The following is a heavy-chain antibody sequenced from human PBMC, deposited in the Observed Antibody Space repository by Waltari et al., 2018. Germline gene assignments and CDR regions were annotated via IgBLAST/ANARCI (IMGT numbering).Heavy chain of an antibody. CDR3: ARDPVAVARGWFDP. J-gene: IGHJ5*02. V-gene: IGHV4-39*07. Sequence: QLQLQESGPGLVKPSETLSLTCTVSGGSISSSSYYWGWIRQPPGKGLEWIGSIYYSGSTYYNPSLKSRVTISVDTSKNQFSLKLSSVTAADTAVYYCARDPVAVARGWFDPWGQGTLVTVSS. CDR1: GGSISSSSYY. CDR2: IYYSGST. D-gene: IGHD6-19*01.